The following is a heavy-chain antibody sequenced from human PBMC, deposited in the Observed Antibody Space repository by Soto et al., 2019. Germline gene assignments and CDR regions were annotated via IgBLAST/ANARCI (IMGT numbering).Heavy chain of an antibody. Sequence: ASETLSLTCAVSGGSISSGGYSWSWIRQPPGKGLEWIGYIYHSGSTYYNPSLKSRVTISVDTSKNQFSLKLSSVTAADTAVYYCARRYGGNFDYWGQGTLVTV. CDR2: IYHSGST. CDR1: GGSISSGGYS. D-gene: IGHD1-26*01. J-gene: IGHJ4*02. V-gene: IGHV4-30-2*01. CDR3: ARRYGGNFDY.